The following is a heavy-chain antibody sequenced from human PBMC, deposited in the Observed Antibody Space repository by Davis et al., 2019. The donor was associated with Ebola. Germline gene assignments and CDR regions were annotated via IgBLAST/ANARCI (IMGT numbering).Heavy chain of an antibody. Sequence: GESLKISCAASGFTFSSSAMSWGRQAPGKGLEWVSAIGASGVTTQYADSVKGRFTISRDNSKNTLYLQMNSLRAEDTAVYYCAKVVGTYYFDHWGQGTLVTVSS. D-gene: IGHD1-26*01. V-gene: IGHV3-23*01. CDR1: GFTFSSSA. J-gene: IGHJ5*02. CDR3: AKVVGTYYFDH. CDR2: IGASGVTT.